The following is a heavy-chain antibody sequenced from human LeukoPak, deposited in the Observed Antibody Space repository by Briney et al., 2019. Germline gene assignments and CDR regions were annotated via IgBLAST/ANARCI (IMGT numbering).Heavy chain of an antibody. CDR2: ISAYNGNT. V-gene: IGHV1-18*01. CDR1: GYTFSSYG. CDR3: ARDGSVYCSSTSCYSGYYYYGMDV. Sequence: ASVKVSCKASGYTFSSYGICWVRQAPGQGLEWMGWISAYNGNTNYAQKLQGRVTMTTDTSTSTAYMELRSLRSDDTAVYYCARDGSVYCSSTSCYSGYYYYGMDVWGQGTTVTVSS. J-gene: IGHJ6*02. D-gene: IGHD2-2*01.